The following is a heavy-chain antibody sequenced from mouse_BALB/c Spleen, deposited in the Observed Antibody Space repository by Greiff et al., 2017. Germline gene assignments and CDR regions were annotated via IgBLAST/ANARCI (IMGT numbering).Heavy chain of an antibody. V-gene: IGHV2-2*02. J-gene: IGHJ4*01. Sequence: VMLVESGPGLVQPSQSLSITCTVSGFSLTSYGVHWVRQSPGKGLEWLGVIWSGGSTDYNAAFISRLSISKDNSKSQVFFKMNSLQANDTAIYYCARNYPYRYDDRYYAMDYWGQGTSVTVSS. D-gene: IGHD2-14*01. CDR3: ARNYPYRYDDRYYAMDY. CDR1: GFSLTSYG. CDR2: IWSGGST.